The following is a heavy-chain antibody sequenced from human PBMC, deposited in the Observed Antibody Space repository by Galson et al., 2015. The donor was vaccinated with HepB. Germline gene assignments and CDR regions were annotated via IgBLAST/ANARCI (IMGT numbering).Heavy chain of an antibody. CDR2: ISSSSSTI. CDR1: GFTFSSYS. Sequence: SLRLSCAASGFTFSSYSMNWVRQAPGKGLEWVSYISSSSSTIYYADSVKGRFTISRDNAKNSLYLQMNSLRAEDTAVYYCARDYDSSGYPLDYWGQGTLVTVSS. V-gene: IGHV3-48*04. CDR3: ARDYDSSGYPLDY. D-gene: IGHD3-22*01. J-gene: IGHJ4*02.